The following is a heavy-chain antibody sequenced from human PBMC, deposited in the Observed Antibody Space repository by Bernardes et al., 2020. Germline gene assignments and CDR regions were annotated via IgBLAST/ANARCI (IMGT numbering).Heavy chain of an antibody. J-gene: IGHJ4*02. D-gene: IGHD4-17*01. Sequence: SETLSLTCTVSGGSISSSSYYWGWIRQPPGKGLEWIGSIYYSGSTYYNPSLKSRVTISVDTSKNQFSLKLSSVTAADTAVYYCARREGYGDYAGFDYWGQGTLVTVSS. CDR2: IYYSGST. CDR1: GGSISSSSYY. CDR3: ARREGYGDYAGFDY. V-gene: IGHV4-39*01.